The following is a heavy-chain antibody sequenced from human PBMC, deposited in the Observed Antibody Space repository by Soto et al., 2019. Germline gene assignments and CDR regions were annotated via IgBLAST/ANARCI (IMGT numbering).Heavy chain of an antibody. CDR3: ARVRGEYYYALDV. CDR2: IESDGSRR. V-gene: IGHV3-74*01. CDR1: GFSVISHW. Sequence: PGGSLRLSCGASGFSVISHWMDWGRQPPGKGLEWVSRIESDGSRRSYADSVKGRFTISRDNAKNTLYLQLNSLRAEDTAVYYCARVRGEYYYALDVWGQGTTVTVSS. J-gene: IGHJ6*02.